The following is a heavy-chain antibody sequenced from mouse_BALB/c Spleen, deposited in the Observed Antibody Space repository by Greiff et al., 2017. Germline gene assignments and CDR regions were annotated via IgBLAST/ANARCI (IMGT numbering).Heavy chain of an antibody. CDR2: IYPGDGDT. CDR3: ARSHAGYYAMDY. V-gene: IGHV1-80*01. CDR1: GYAFSSYW. J-gene: IGHJ4*01. Sequence: QVQLQQSGAELVRPGSSVKISCKASGYAFSSYWMNWVKQRPGQGLEWIGQIYPGDGDTNYNGKFKGKATLTADKSSSTAYMQLSSLTSEDSAVYFCARSHAGYYAMDYWGQGTSVTVSA.